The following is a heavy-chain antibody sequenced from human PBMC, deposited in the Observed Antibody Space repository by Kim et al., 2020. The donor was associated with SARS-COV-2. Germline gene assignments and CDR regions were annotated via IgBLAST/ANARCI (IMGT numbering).Heavy chain of an antibody. D-gene: IGHD1-26*01. J-gene: IGHJ4*02. V-gene: IGHV3-7*03. Sequence: GGSLRLSCAASGFTFSSYWMNWVRQAPGKGLEWVATIKQDGSEKYYGDSVEGRFTISRDNAKNSLYLQLNSLRAEDTAVYYCARFTVGAAFDYWGQGTLVTVSS. CDR2: IKQDGSEK. CDR1: GFTFSSYW. CDR3: ARFTVGAAFDY.